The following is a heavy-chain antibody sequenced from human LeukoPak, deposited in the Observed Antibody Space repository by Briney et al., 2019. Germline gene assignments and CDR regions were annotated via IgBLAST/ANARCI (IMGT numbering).Heavy chain of an antibody. J-gene: IGHJ5*02. Sequence: PSETLSLTCTVSGGSISSSSYYWGWIRQPPGKGLEWIGEINHSGSTNYNPSLKSRVTISVDTSKNQFSLKLSSVPAADTAVYYCARGRPGAGYYRLNWFDPWGQGTLVTVSS. D-gene: IGHD3-22*01. CDR1: GGSISSSSYY. V-gene: IGHV4-39*07. CDR3: ARGRPGAGYYRLNWFDP. CDR2: INHSGST.